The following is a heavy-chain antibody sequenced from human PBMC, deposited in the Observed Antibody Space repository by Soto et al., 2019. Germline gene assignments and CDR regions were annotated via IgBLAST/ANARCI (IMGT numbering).Heavy chain of an antibody. V-gene: IGHV4-59*01. Sequence: SETLSLTCTVSGGSISSYYWSWIRQPPGKGLEWIGYIYYSGSTNYNPSLKSRVTISVDTSKNQFSLKLSSVTAADTAVYYCGTSRLVAATPFDYWGQGTLVTVSS. CDR3: GTSRLVAATPFDY. J-gene: IGHJ4*02. CDR2: IYYSGST. CDR1: GGSISSYY. D-gene: IGHD2-15*01.